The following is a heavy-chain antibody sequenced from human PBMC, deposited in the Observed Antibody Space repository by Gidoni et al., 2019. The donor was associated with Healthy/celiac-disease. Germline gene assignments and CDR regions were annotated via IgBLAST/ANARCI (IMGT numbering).Heavy chain of an antibody. Sequence: EVQLLESGGGLVQPGGSLRLSCAASGFTFSSYAMSCVRQAPGKGLEWVSAISGRGGSTYYADSVKGRFTIYRDNSKNTRYLQMNSLRAEETAVYYCAKEMRGINNWFDPWGQGTLVTVSS. CDR1: GFTFSSYA. J-gene: IGHJ5*02. D-gene: IGHD3-16*01. V-gene: IGHV3-23*01. CDR2: ISGRGGST. CDR3: AKEMRGINNWFDP.